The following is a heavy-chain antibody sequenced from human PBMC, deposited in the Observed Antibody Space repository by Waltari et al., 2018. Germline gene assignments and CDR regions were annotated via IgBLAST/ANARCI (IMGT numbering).Heavy chain of an antibody. J-gene: IGHJ5*02. Sequence: QVQLQQWGAGLLKPSETLSLTCAVYGGSFSGYYWSWIRQPPGKGLEWIGEINHSGSTNYNPSLKSRVTISVDTSKNQFSLKLSSVTAADTAVYYCAGRYYDFWSGPYNWFDPWGQGTLVTVSS. CDR3: AGRYYDFWSGPYNWFDP. CDR2: INHSGST. D-gene: IGHD3-3*01. CDR1: GGSFSGYY. V-gene: IGHV4-34*01.